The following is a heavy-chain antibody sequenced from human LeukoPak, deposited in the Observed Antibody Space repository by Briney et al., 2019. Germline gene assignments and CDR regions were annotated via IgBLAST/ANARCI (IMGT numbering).Heavy chain of an antibody. D-gene: IGHD6-13*01. J-gene: IGHJ5*02. V-gene: IGHV4-59*08. CDR2: IYYSGST. Sequence: SETLSLTCTVSGGSISNYYWSWIRQPPGKGLEWIGYIYYSGSTNYNPSLKSRVTISVDTSKNQFSLKLSSVTAADTAVYYCARRVDSSSWDENWFDPWGQGTLVTVSS. CDR3: ARRVDSSSWDENWFDP. CDR1: GGSISNYY.